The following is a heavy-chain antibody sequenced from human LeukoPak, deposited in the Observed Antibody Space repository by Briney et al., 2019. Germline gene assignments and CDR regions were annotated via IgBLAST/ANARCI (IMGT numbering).Heavy chain of an antibody. J-gene: IGHJ4*02. CDR1: GFTFSSYW. CDR3: ARDMWRYCSSTSCLGFDY. D-gene: IGHD2-2*01. Sequence: GGSLRLSCAASGFTFSSYWMSWVRQAPGKGLEWVANIKQDGSEKYYVDSVKGRFTISRDNAKNSLYLQMNSMRAEDTAVYYCARDMWRYCSSTSCLGFDYWGQGTLVTVSS. CDR2: IKQDGSEK. V-gene: IGHV3-7*01.